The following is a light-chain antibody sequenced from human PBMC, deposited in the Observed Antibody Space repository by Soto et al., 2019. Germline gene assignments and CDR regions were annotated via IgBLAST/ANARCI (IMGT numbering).Light chain of an antibody. CDR1: QDISGN. Sequence: EILMTQSPASLSVSPGGRATLSCRASQDISGNLAWYQQKPGQGPRLLIYGASTRATGIPARFSGSGSGTDFALTISSLQSEDIAVYYCQQYYKWPLYTFGRGTRLEI. CDR3: QQYYKWPLYT. J-gene: IGKJ2*01. V-gene: IGKV3-15*01. CDR2: GAS.